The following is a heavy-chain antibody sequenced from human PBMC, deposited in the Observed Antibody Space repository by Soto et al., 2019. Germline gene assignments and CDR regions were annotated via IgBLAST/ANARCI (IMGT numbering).Heavy chain of an antibody. CDR2: IKQDGSEK. CDR1: GFTFSSYW. V-gene: IGHV3-7*03. Sequence: SGGSLRLSCAASGFTFSSYWMSWVRQAPGKGLEWVANIKQDGSEKYYVDSVKGRFTISRDNAKNSLYLQMNSLRSEDTAVYYCAIPLEPRDRASDAFDIWGQGTMVTVSS. J-gene: IGHJ3*02. CDR3: AIPLEPRDRASDAFDI.